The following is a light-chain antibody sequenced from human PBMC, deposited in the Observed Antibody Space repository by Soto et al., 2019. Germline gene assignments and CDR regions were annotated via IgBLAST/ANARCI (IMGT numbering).Light chain of an antibody. CDR2: GAS. J-gene: IGKJ1*01. CDR1: QSVSNN. Sequence: EIVMTQSPASLSVSPGERATLSCRASQSVSNNLAWYQQKPGQAPRLLIYGASTRATGIPARFSGSGSGTEFTLTISSLQSEDFAVYYCQQYNNWPPWTFGQGTKVEIK. CDR3: QQYNNWPPWT. V-gene: IGKV3-15*01.